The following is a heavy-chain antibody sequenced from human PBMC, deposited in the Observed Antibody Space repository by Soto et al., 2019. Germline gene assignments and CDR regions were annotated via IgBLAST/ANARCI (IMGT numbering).Heavy chain of an antibody. V-gene: IGHV1-69*06. CDR3: ARAFYDSSGYSVFFGY. CDR1: GGTFSSYA. D-gene: IGHD3-22*01. Sequence: GASVKASCKASGGTFSSYAISWVRQAPGQGLEWMGGIIPIFGTANYAQKFQGRVTITADKSTSTAYMELSSLRSEDTAVYYCARAFYDSSGYSVFFGYWGQGTLVTVSS. J-gene: IGHJ4*02. CDR2: IIPIFGTA.